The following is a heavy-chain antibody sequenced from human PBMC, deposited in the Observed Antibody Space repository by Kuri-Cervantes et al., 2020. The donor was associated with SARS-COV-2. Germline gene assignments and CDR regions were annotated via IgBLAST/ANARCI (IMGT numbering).Heavy chain of an antibody. Sequence: GTLRLTCEGSGYSFTSYWIGWVRQMPGKGLEWMGIIYPGDSDTRYSPSFQGQVTISADKSISTAYLQWSSLKVSDTAMYYCARPSDYCSSTSCLDYCGQGTLVTVSS. CDR3: ARPSDYCSSTSCLDY. D-gene: IGHD2-2*01. CDR1: GYSFTSYW. V-gene: IGHV5-51*01. J-gene: IGHJ4*02. CDR2: IYPGDSDT.